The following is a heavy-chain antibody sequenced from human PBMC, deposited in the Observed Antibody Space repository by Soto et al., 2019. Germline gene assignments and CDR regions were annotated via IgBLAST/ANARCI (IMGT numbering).Heavy chain of an antibody. V-gene: IGHV3-21*01. CDR3: ARGSGYGGYFDY. D-gene: IGHD4-17*01. CDR2: ISSSSSYI. Sequence: GGSLRLSCAASGFPFSSYSMNWVRQAPGKGLEWVSSISSSSSYIYYADSVKGRFTISRDNAKNSLYLQMNSLRAEDTAVYYCARGSGYGGYFDYWGQGTLVTVSS. CDR1: GFPFSSYS. J-gene: IGHJ4*02.